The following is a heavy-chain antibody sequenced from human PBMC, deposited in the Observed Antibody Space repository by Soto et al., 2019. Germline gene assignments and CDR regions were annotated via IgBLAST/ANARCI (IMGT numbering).Heavy chain of an antibody. Sequence: GGSLRLSCAASGFTFSSYGMHWVRQAPGKGLEWVAIISYDGSNKYYADSVKGRFTISRDNSKNTLYLQMNSLRAEDTAVYYCAKDTAKSKLRYFDWLSPFDPWGQGTLVTVSS. CDR3: AKDTAKSKLRYFDWLSPFDP. J-gene: IGHJ5*02. CDR2: ISYDGSNK. D-gene: IGHD3-9*01. V-gene: IGHV3-30*18. CDR1: GFTFSSYG.